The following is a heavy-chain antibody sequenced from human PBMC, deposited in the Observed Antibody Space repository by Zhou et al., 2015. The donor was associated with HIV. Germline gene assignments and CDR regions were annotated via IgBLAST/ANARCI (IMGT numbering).Heavy chain of an antibody. CDR3: ARATGYSSSSDRYYFDF. CDR1: GGTFSNYA. J-gene: IGHJ4*02. Sequence: QVQLVQSGSEVKKPGSSVRVSCRASGGTFSNYAISWVRQAPGQGLEWMGGIIPFLGTVRYPQKFQGRVTITADESTNTAYMALSSLRSEDTAVYYCARATGYSSSSDRYYFDFWGQGTLVTVSS. D-gene: IGHD6-6*01. CDR2: IIPFLGTV. V-gene: IGHV1-69*01.